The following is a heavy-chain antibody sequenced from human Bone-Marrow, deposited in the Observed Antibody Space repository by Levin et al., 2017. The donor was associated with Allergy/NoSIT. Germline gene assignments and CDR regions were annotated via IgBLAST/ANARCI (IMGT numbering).Heavy chain of an antibody. V-gene: IGHV4-39*07. CDR1: GGSISSSNYY. Sequence: ASETLSLTCTVSGGSISSSNYYWGWIRQPPGTGLEWIGTVYYSGNTYYNPSLKSRVTISVDTSQNQFSLRVSSVTAADTAVYYCAADPRGEPPNRFDFWGQGTLVTVSS. D-gene: IGHD3-16*01. CDR2: VYYSGNT. J-gene: IGHJ4*02. CDR3: AADPRGEPPNRFDF.